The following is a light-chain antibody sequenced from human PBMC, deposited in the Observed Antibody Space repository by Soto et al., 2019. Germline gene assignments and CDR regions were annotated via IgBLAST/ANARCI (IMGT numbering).Light chain of an antibody. CDR1: QTVSSSY. J-gene: IGKJ1*01. CDR2: GAS. V-gene: IGKV3-20*01. Sequence: EIVLTQSPGTLSLSPGERATLSCSASQTVSSSYLAWYQQKPGQAPRLLIYGASNRATGIPDRFSGSGSGTDFSLTISRLEPEDFAVYYCHQYASSPWTFGQGTKVDIK. CDR3: HQYASSPWT.